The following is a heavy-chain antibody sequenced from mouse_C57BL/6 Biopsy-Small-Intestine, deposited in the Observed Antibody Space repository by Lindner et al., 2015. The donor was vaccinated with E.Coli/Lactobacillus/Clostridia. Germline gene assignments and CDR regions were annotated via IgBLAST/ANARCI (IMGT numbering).Heavy chain of an antibody. CDR2: INPNNGGT. V-gene: IGHV1-18*01. D-gene: IGHD2-3*01. CDR1: GYTFTDYN. J-gene: IGHJ2*01. Sequence: QLQESGPELVKPGASVKIPCKASGYTFTDYNMDWVKQSHGKSLEWVGDINPNNGGTIYNQKFKGKATLTVDKSSSTAYMELRSLTSEDSAVYYCAREEIDGYYESYFDYWGQGTTLTVSS. CDR3: AREEIDGYYESYFDY.